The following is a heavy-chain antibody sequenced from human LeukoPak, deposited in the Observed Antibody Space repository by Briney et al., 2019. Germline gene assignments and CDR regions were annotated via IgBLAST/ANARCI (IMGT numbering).Heavy chain of an antibody. Sequence: GASVKVSCKASGYTFNSYGITWVRQAPGQGPEWMGWISAYNGKTNYAQKFQGRVTLTTETSTSTAYMEVRSLRSDDTAVYYCGRDPSGYGGLTAWYFDLWGRGTLVTVSS. CDR1: GYTFNSYG. CDR3: GRDPSGYGGLTAWYFDL. CDR2: ISAYNGKT. J-gene: IGHJ2*01. V-gene: IGHV1-18*01. D-gene: IGHD5-18*01.